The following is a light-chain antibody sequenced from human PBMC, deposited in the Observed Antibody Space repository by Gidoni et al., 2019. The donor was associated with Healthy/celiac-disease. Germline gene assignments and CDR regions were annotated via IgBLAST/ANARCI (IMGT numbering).Light chain of an antibody. J-gene: IGLJ1*01. CDR1: SSDVGGYNY. CDR2: DFR. V-gene: IGLV2-14*03. Sequence: QSALTQPASVSGSPGQSITISCTGTSSDVGGYNYVSWYQRHPGKAPKLIIYDFRKRPSGVSNRFSGSKSGNTASLTIAGLQAEDEADYYCSSYTSSSPYVFGTGTKVTVL. CDR3: SSYTSSSPYV.